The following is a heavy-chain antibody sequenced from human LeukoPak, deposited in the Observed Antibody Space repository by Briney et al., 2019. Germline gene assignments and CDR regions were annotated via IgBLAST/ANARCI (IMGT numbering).Heavy chain of an antibody. V-gene: IGHV3-21*01. CDR1: GFTFSSYS. J-gene: IGHJ4*02. CDR3: ARGPIYDFWSGSTLDY. Sequence: PGGSLRLSCAASGFTFSSYSMNWVRQAPGKGLEWVSSISSSSSYIYYADSVKGRFTISRDNAKNSLYLQMNSLRAEDTAVYYCARGPIYDFWSGSTLDYWGQGTLVTVSS. D-gene: IGHD3-3*01. CDR2: ISSSSSYI.